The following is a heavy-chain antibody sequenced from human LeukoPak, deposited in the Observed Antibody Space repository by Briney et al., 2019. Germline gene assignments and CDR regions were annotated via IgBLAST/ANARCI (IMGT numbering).Heavy chain of an antibody. CDR3: AKGHYYDSSGYSDY. CDR1: GFTFSSYA. V-gene: IGHV3-23*01. Sequence: PGGSLRLSCAASGFTFSSYAMSWVRQAPVKGLEWVSAISGSGGSTYYADSVKGRFTISRDNSKNTLYLQMNSLRAEDAAVYYCAKGHYYDSSGYSDYWGQGTLVTVSS. D-gene: IGHD3-22*01. J-gene: IGHJ4*02. CDR2: ISGSGGST.